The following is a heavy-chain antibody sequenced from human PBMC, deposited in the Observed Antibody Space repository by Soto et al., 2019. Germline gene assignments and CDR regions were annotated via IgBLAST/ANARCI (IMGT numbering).Heavy chain of an antibody. CDR3: ARWEPYYYDSSGYALDI. CDR2: ISAYNGNT. V-gene: IGHV1-18*04. D-gene: IGHD3-22*01. CDR1: GYTFTSYG. J-gene: IGHJ3*02. Sequence: GASVKVSCKASGYTFTSYGISWVRQAPGQGLEWMGWISAYNGNTNYAQKLQGRVTMTTDTSTSTAYMELRSLRSDDTAVYYCARWEPYYYDSSGYALDIWGQGTMVTV.